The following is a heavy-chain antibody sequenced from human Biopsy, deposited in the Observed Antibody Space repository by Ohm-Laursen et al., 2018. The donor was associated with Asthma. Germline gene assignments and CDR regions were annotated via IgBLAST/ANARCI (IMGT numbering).Heavy chain of an antibody. CDR2: ISVYNGNT. CDR1: GYTFNSAG. CDR3: ARAVDYSHYYGINV. Sequence: SVKVSCKTSGYTFNSAGITWVRQAPGQGLEWMGWISVYNGNTKVAQKLQDRVTMITDTSTSTAYMELRSLRSDDTAVYFCARAVDYSHYYGINVWGKGTTVTVSP. V-gene: IGHV1-18*01. J-gene: IGHJ6*04. D-gene: IGHD3-10*01.